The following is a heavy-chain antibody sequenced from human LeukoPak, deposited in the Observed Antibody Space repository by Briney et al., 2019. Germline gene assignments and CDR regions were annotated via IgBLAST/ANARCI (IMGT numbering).Heavy chain of an antibody. Sequence: SQTLSLTCVISGDSVSSNSATWNWIRQSPSRGIEWLGRTYYRSKWYNNYAVSVKSRITINPDTSKNQFSLQLNSVTPEDTAVYYCARDRSDGRSWFRFDPWGQGTLVTVSS. J-gene: IGHJ5*02. CDR1: GDSVSSNSAT. CDR3: ARDRSDGRSWFRFDP. CDR2: TYYRSKWYN. V-gene: IGHV6-1*01. D-gene: IGHD6-13*01.